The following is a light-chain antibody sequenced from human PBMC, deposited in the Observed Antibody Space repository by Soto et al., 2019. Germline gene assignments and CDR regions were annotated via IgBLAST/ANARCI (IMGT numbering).Light chain of an antibody. V-gene: IGKV3-20*01. J-gene: IGKJ5*01. CDR2: DAS. CDR3: QQFGTSPIT. Sequence: IVLTQSPGTLSLSLWEVATLSCRASQNIRSAYLAWYQQIPGQAPRLLIYDASSRAAGIPDRFSGSGSATDFTLTISRLEPDDFAVYFCQQFGTSPITFGQGTRLEIK. CDR1: QNIRSAY.